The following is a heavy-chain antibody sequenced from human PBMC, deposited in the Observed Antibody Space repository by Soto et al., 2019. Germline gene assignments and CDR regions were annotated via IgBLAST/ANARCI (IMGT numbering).Heavy chain of an antibody. J-gene: IGHJ5*02. Sequence: QVQLVQSGAEVKKPGSSVKVSCKASGGTFSSYAISWVRQAPGQGLEWMGGIIPIFGTANYAQKFQGRVTSTADESTSTAYMELSSLRSEDTAVYYCARDQGDEHCISTSCTGWFDPWGQGTLVTVSS. CDR3: ARDQGDEHCISTSCTGWFDP. D-gene: IGHD2-2*01. CDR2: IIPIFGTA. CDR1: GGTFSSYA. V-gene: IGHV1-69*12.